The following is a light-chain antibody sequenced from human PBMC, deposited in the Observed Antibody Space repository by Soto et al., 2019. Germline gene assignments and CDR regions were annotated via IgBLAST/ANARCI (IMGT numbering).Light chain of an antibody. J-gene: IGLJ1*01. V-gene: IGLV2-14*03. CDR2: DVS. CDR1: SSDVGGYNY. Sequence: QSVLTHPASVSSSHRHSITISYTGTSSDVGGYNYVSWYQHHPGKAPKLMIFDVSNRPSGVSNRFSGSKSGNTASLTISGLQPEDEADYYCSSYTTSNTRQIVFGTGTKVTVL. CDR3: SSYTTSNTRQIV.